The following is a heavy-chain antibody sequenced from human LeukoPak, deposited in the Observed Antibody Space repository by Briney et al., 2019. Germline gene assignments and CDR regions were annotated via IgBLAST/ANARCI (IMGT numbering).Heavy chain of an antibody. D-gene: IGHD3-22*01. CDR2: MNPNSGNT. J-gene: IGHJ4*02. CDR1: GYTFTSYD. Sequence: ASVKVSCKASGYTFTSYDINWVRQATGQGLEWMGWMNPNSGNTGYAQKFQGRVTMTRNTSISTAYMELSSLRSEDTAVYYCARMGGYYDSSDYYYVGYWGQGPLVTVSS. V-gene: IGHV1-8*01. CDR3: ARMGGYYDSSDYYYVGY.